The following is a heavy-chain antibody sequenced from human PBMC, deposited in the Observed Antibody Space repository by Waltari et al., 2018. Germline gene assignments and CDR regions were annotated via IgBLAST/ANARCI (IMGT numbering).Heavy chain of an antibody. CDR1: GFIFSSHW. J-gene: IGHJ4*02. CDR2: FRGGGGDS. Sequence: EVQLVESGGGLVQPGGSLRLSCAASGFIFSSHWMHWVRQPPGKGLVLGAGFRGGGGDSTYADSVKGRFTISRDNAKNTLYLQMNSLRAEDTAIYYCATDLILGSGSLGYWGQGTLVTVSS. CDR3: ATDLILGSGSLGY. D-gene: IGHD1-26*01. V-gene: IGHV3-74*03.